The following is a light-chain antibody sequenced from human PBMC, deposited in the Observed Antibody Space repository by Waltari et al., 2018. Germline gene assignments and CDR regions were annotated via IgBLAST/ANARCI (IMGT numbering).Light chain of an antibody. CDR1: SSDVGSYNY. CDR3: SSYITTNTLEL. CDR2: DVS. Sequence: QSALTQPASVSGSPGQSITISCTGTSSDVGSYNYVSWYQQHPGKAPKLMIYDVSYRPSGVSNRFSGSKSGNTASLTISGLQAEYEADYYCSSYITTNTLELFGGGTSLTVL. V-gene: IGLV2-14*03. J-gene: IGLJ2*01.